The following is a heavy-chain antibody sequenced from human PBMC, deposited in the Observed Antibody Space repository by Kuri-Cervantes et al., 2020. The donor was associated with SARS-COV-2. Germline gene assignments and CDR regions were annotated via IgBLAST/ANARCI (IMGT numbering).Heavy chain of an antibody. J-gene: IGHJ4*02. D-gene: IGHD2-2*01. CDR2: IYHSGST. Sequence: GSLRLSCTVSGGSISSGYYWGWIRQPPGKGLEWIGSIYHSGSTYYNPSLKSRVTISVDTSKNQFSLKLSSVTAADTAVYYCARVGYCSSTSCSLFDYWAREPWSPSPQ. CDR3: ARVGYCSSTSCSLFDY. CDR1: GGSISSGYY. V-gene: IGHV4-38-2*02.